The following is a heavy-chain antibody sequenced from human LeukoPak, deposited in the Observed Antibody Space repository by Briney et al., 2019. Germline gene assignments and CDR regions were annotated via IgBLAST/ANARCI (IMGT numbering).Heavy chain of an antibody. CDR3: AKSNEGYFDADFDY. CDR2: ISGSGGST. V-gene: IGHV3-23*01. Sequence: GGSLRLSCAASGFTFSSYSMNWVRQAPGKGLEWVSAISGSGGSTYYADSVKGRFTISRDNSKNTLYLQMNSLRAEDTAVYYCAKSNEGYFDADFDYWGQGTLITVSS. J-gene: IGHJ4*02. D-gene: IGHD3-9*01. CDR1: GFTFSSYS.